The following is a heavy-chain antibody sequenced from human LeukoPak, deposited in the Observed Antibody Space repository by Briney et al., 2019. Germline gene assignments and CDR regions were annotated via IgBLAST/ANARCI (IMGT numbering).Heavy chain of an antibody. D-gene: IGHD3-10*01. J-gene: IGHJ6*03. CDR2: INPRNGDT. V-gene: IGHV1-2*02. CDR3: ATGAQYGLWGVPYFYYMHV. CDR1: GYPFTGYY. Sequence: ASVKVSCKASGYPFTGYYVHWVRQAPGHGLEWMGWINPRNGDTHSVQKFQGRVSMTGDTSITTAYMELSSLTSDDTAVYYCATGAQYGLWGVPYFYYMHVWGTGTTVTVSS.